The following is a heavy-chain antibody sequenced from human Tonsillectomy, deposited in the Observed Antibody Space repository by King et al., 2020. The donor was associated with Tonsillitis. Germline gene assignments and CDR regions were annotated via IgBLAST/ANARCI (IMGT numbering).Heavy chain of an antibody. V-gene: IGHV2-5*01. J-gene: IGHJ4*02. CDR2: HYWCDEK. D-gene: IGHD3-22*01. CDR1: GFSLTTSGVG. CDR3: AHRQDFYDRSGYFDY. Sequence: ITLKESGPTLVKPTQTLTLTCSFSGFSLTTSGVGVGWIRQPPGKALEWLALHYWCDEKRYSPSLKSSLTITMDTSRNQVVLTMTNMYPVDTATYYCAHRQDFYDRSGYFDYWGQGTLVTVSS.